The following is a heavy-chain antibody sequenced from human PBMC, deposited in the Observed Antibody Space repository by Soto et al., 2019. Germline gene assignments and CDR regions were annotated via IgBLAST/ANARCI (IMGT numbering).Heavy chain of an antibody. CDR2: IYHSGST. Sequence: SSETLSLTCAVSGGSISSSNWWSWVRQPPGKGLEWIGEIYHSGSTNYNPSLKSRVTISVDKSKNQFSLKLSSVTAADTAVYYCAREGEYSSSSLDEYYFDYWGQGTLVTVSS. V-gene: IGHV4-4*02. CDR1: GGSISSSNW. J-gene: IGHJ4*02. CDR3: AREGEYSSSSLDEYYFDY. D-gene: IGHD6-6*01.